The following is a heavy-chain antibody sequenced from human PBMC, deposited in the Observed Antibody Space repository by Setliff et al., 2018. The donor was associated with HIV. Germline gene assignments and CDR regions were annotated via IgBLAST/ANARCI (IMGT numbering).Heavy chain of an antibody. D-gene: IGHD3-16*01. Sequence: SVKVSCKASGGTFSGFALSWVRQAPGQGLEWMGGIIPIFGSANYAPNFQGRVTFTADESTDTAYMELRSLRSADTAIYYCATLNEYAYQTGGWFDPWGQGTPVTVS. CDR1: GGTFSGFA. V-gene: IGHV1-69*13. J-gene: IGHJ5*02. CDR2: IIPIFGSA. CDR3: ATLNEYAYQTGGWFDP.